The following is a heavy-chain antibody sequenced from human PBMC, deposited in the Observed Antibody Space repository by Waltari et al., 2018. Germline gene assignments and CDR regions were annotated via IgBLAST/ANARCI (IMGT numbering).Heavy chain of an antibody. D-gene: IGHD3-22*01. CDR3: VRDPYHDPSGYPGY. CDR2: INTGSTTI. CDR1: GFTFSGYS. J-gene: IGHJ4*02. V-gene: IGHV3-48*01. Sequence: EVQLVESGGGLVQPGGYLRLACAASGFTFSGYSMNWVRQAPGKVPEWISYINTGSTTISYADSVRGRFTISRDNAKSFLYLDLFSLRAEDTAVYYCVRDPYHDPSGYPGYWGQGTLVTVSS.